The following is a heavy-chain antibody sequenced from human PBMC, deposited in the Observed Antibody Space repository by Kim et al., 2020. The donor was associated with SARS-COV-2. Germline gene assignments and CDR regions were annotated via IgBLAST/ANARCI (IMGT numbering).Heavy chain of an antibody. CDR1: GYSFTSYW. CDR2: IDPSDSYT. CDR3: ARQIVVVPAEGGYGMDV. V-gene: IGHV5-10-1*01. J-gene: IGHJ6*02. D-gene: IGHD2-2*01. Sequence: GESLKISCKGSGYSFTSYWISWVRQMPGKGLEWMGRIDPSDSYTNYSPSFQGHVTISADKSISTAYLQWSSLKASDTAMYYCARQIVVVPAEGGYGMDVWGQGTTVTVSS.